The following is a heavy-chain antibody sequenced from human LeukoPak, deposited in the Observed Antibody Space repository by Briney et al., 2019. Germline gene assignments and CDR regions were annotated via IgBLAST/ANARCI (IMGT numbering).Heavy chain of an antibody. J-gene: IGHJ4*02. CDR1: GFTFRSYS. Sequence: GGSLRLSCEVSGFTFRSYSLNWVRQAPGKGLEWLSYISTRNTIYYGDSVKGRFTISRDNAKNSLYLQMNSLRDEDTAVYYCARERIAVAGLIDYWGQGTLVTVSS. CDR3: ARERIAVAGLIDY. CDR2: ISTRNTI. V-gene: IGHV3-48*02. D-gene: IGHD6-19*01.